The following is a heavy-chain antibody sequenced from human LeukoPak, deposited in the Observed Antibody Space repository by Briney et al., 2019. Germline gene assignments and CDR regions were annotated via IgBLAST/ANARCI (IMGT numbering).Heavy chain of an antibody. V-gene: IGHV3-30*18. CDR1: GFTFSSYG. CDR3: AKRPSSYSSVWFDP. D-gene: IGHD6-19*01. Sequence: SGGSLRLSCAASGFTFSSYGMHWVRQAPGKGLEWVAVISYDGSNKYYADSVKGRFTISRDNSKNTLYLQMNSLRAEDTAVYYCAKRPSSYSSVWFDPWGQGTLVTVSS. J-gene: IGHJ5*02. CDR2: ISYDGSNK.